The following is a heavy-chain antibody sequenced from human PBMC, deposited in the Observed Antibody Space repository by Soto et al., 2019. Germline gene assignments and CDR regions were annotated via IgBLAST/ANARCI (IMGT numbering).Heavy chain of an antibody. Sequence: PSETLSLTCTVSGGSISSYYWSWIRQPPGKGLEWIGYIYYSGSTNYNPSLKSRVTISVDTSKNQFSLKLSSVTAADTAVYYCASRGSGNTAMVIDYWGQGTLVTVSS. CDR3: ASRGSGNTAMVIDY. D-gene: IGHD5-18*01. J-gene: IGHJ4*02. CDR1: GGSISSYY. CDR2: IYYSGST. V-gene: IGHV4-59*08.